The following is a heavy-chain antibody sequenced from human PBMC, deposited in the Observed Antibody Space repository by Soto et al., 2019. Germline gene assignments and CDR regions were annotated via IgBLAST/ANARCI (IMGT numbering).Heavy chain of an antibody. D-gene: IGHD1-26*01. J-gene: IGHJ4*02. CDR1: GGSISNYH. CDR2: VYTSGST. CDR3: ARDLRIVGATTFFDY. Sequence: SETLSLTCTVSGGSISNYHWSWIRQPAGKGLEWIGRVYTSGSTNYNPSLKSRVTMSIDTSENQFSLQLSSVTAADTAVYYCARDLRIVGATTFFDYWGQGTLVTVS. V-gene: IGHV4-4*07.